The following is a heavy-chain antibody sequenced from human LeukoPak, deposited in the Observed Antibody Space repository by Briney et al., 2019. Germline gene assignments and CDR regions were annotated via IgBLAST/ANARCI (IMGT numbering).Heavy chain of an antibody. J-gene: IGHJ5*02. Sequence: ASVKVSCKASGYTFTSYAMHWVRQAPGQRLEWMGWINAGNGNTKYSQKFQGRVTITADESTSTAYMELSSLRSEDTAVYYCARAAALSRSVVAARNWFDPWGQGTLVTVSS. CDR1: GYTFTSYA. CDR3: ARAAALSRSVVAARNWFDP. D-gene: IGHD2-15*01. CDR2: INAGNGNT. V-gene: IGHV1-3*01.